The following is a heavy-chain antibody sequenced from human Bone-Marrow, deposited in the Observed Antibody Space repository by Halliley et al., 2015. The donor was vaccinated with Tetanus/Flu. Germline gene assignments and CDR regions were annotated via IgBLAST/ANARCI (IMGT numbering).Heavy chain of an antibody. CDR3: AREGAGLDF. CDR2: IDYDGSER. J-gene: IGHJ4*02. V-gene: IGHV3-7*04. Sequence: LDWVANIDYDGSERNYGDSVRGRFTISRDNTQNSLFLQMNNLRGEDTAVYYCAREGAGLDFWGQGTLVTVSS.